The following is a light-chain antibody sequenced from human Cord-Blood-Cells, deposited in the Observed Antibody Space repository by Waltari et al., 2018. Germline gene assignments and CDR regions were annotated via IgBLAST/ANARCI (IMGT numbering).Light chain of an antibody. CDR1: SSDVGGYNY. CDR2: DVS. J-gene: IGLJ2*01. CDR3: SSYTSSSTLV. Sequence: QSALTQPASVSGSPGQSIHISCTAPSSDVGGYNYVSWYQQHPGKAPKLMIYDVSNRPSGVSNRFSGSKSGNTASLTISGLQAEDEADYYCSSYTSSSTLVFGGGTKLTVL. V-gene: IGLV2-14*01.